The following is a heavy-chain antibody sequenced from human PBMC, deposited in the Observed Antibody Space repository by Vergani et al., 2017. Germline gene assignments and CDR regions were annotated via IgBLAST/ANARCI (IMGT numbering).Heavy chain of an antibody. Sequence: VQVVETGGGLVQPGGSLRLSCAASGFSFCSHAIHWVRQAPGKGLEWVAVISNDGSKKYYADSVKGRFTISRDNSKNTLDLQMNSLRTQDTAVYYCAKAGSVTSGSLQYNFYMDVWGKGTTVTVS. V-gene: IGHV3-30*18. D-gene: IGHD3-10*01. CDR3: AKAGSVTSGSLQYNFYMDV. CDR1: GFSFCSHA. CDR2: ISNDGSKK. J-gene: IGHJ6*03.